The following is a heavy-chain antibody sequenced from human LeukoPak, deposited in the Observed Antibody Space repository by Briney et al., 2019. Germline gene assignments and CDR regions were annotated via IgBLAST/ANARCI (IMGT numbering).Heavy chain of an antibody. D-gene: IGHD6-19*01. CDR1: GFTFSSYW. Sequence: QPGGSLRLSCAASGFTFSSYWMSWVRQAPGKGLEWVANIKQDGSEKYYVDSVKGRFTISRDNAKNLLYLQMNSLRAEDTAVYYCASRASSGWYYYYYYMDVWGKGTTVTVSS. CDR2: IKQDGSEK. CDR3: ASRASSGWYYYYYYMDV. V-gene: IGHV3-7*01. J-gene: IGHJ6*03.